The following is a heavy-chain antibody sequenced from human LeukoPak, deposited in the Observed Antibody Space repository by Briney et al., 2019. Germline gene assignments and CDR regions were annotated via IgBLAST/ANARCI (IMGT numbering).Heavy chain of an antibody. CDR3: AKGAPYYSPSKFDY. CDR1: GFTFSSYE. V-gene: IGHV3-48*03. D-gene: IGHD3-16*01. J-gene: IGHJ4*02. CDR2: ISSSGSTI. Sequence: GGSLRLSCAASGFTFSSYEMNWVRQAPGKGLEWVSYISSSGSTIYYADSVKGRFTISRDNAKNSLYLQMNSLRAEDTAVYYCAKGAPYYSPSKFDYWGQGTLVTVSS.